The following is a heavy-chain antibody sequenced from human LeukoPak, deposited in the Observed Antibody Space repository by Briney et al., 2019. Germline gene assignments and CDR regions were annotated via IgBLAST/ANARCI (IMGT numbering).Heavy chain of an antibody. D-gene: IGHD3-10*01. CDR3: AKDLHYGSADY. CDR1: GFTFSTSA. Sequence: GGSLRLSCAASGFTFSTSAMIWVRQPPGKGLEWVSSIFPSGGEIHYADSVRGRFTISRDNAKNALYLQMNSLRAEDTAVYYCAKDLHYGSADYWGQGTLVTVSS. V-gene: IGHV3-23*01. J-gene: IGHJ4*02. CDR2: IFPSGGEI.